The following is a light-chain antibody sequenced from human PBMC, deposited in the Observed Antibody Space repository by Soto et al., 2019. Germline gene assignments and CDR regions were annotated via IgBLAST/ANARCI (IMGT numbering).Light chain of an antibody. V-gene: IGKV1-39*01. Sequence: IQMTQTPSSLSASVGDRVTITCRASQSISSYLNWYQQKPGKDPKLLIYAASSLQSGVPSRFSGSGSGTDFTLTISSLQPEDFATYYCPQSYSTPRPSGQVTE. CDR1: QSISSY. CDR2: AAS. CDR3: PQSYSTPRP. J-gene: IGKJ1*01.